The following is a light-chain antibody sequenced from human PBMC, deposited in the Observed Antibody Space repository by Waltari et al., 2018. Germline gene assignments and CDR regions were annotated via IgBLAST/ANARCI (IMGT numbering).Light chain of an antibody. CDR1: SSDIGNYNL. CDR3: CSYAGSAVSV. Sequence: QSALTQTATVSGSPGQSITISCSGTSSDIGNYNLVSWYRQHPGKAPTLIFYDVNKRPSGVSNRFSGSKSGNTAFLTISGLQTADEADYYCCSYAGSAVSVFGGGTKVTVL. V-gene: IGLV2-23*02. J-gene: IGLJ3*02. CDR2: DVN.